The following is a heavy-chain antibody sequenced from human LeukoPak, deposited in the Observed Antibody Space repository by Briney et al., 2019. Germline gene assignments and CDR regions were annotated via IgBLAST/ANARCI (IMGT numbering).Heavy chain of an antibody. CDR2: IYPTGNT. V-gene: IGHV4-4*07. J-gene: IGHJ6*03. Sequence: SETLSLACSVSGGAIISYYWSWIRQPAGKGPEWIGRIYPTGNTDYNPSLKTRVTMSTDLSKKQFSLRLRSVTAADTAVYYCARLKFYDSTGYSPGYYMDVWGKGTAVTVSS. D-gene: IGHD3-22*01. CDR1: GGAIISYY. CDR3: ARLKFYDSTGYSPGYYMDV.